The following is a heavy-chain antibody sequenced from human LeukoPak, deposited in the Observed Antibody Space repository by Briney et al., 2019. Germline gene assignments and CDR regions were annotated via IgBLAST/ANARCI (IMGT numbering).Heavy chain of an antibody. J-gene: IGHJ4*02. CDR1: GYTLTELS. CDR3: ATSYSSSWYHFDY. D-gene: IGHD6-13*01. CDR2: FDPEDGET. V-gene: IGHV1-24*01. Sequence: ASVKVSCKVSGYTLTELSMHWVRQAPGKGLEWMGGFDPEDGETIYAQKFRGRVTMTEDTSTDTAYMELSSLRSEDTAVYYCATSYSSSWYHFDYWGQGTLVTVSS.